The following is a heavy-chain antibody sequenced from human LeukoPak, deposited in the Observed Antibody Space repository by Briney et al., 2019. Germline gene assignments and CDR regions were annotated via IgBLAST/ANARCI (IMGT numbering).Heavy chain of an antibody. J-gene: IGHJ4*02. D-gene: IGHD3-16*01. CDR2: INPNSGDT. CDR1: GYTFTGYY. CDR3: ASRYDWGGY. V-gene: IGHV1-2*02. Sequence: GASVKVSCKASGYTFTGYYMHWVRQAPGQGLEWMGWINPNSGDTDYAQKFQGRVTMTSDASISTAYMELTRLTSDDTAVYWCASRYDWGGYWGQGTLVTVSS.